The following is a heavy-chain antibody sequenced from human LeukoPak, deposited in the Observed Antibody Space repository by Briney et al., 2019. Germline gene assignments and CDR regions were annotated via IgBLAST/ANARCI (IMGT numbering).Heavy chain of an antibody. CDR3: ARGYYGSASGDYFDY. CDR1: GFTFSNAW. D-gene: IGHD3-10*01. V-gene: IGHV3-15*01. J-gene: IGHJ4*02. CDR2: IKSKTDGGTT. Sequence: GGSLRLSCAASGFTFSNAWMSWVRQAPGKGLEWVGRIKSKTDGGTTDYAAPVKGRFTISRDDSKNTLYLQMNSLKTEDTAVYYCARGYYGSASGDYFDYWGQGTLVTVSS.